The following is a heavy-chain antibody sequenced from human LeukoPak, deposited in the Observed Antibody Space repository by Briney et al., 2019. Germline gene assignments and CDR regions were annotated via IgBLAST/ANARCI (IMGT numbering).Heavy chain of an antibody. CDR2: ISGSGGST. V-gene: IGHV3-23*01. CDR1: GFTFSSYA. CDR3: AKKKRITIFGVVIMGINYFDY. J-gene: IGHJ4*01. Sequence: PGGSLRLSCAASGFTFSSYAMSWVRQAPGKGLEWVSAISGSGGSTYYADSVKGRFTISRDNSKNTLYLQMNSLRAEDTAVYYCAKKKRITIFGVVIMGINYFDYWGQGTLVTVSS. D-gene: IGHD3-3*01.